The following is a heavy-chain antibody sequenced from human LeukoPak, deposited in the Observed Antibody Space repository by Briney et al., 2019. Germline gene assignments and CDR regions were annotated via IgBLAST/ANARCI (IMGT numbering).Heavy chain of an antibody. CDR3: ASPYYYGSGSSSDDAFDI. V-gene: IGHV3-11*04. J-gene: IGHJ3*02. Sequence: GGSLRLSCAASGFTFSDYYMSWIRQAPGKGLEWVSYIRSSGSTIYYADSVKGRFTISRDNAKNSLYLQMNSLRAEDTAVYYCASPYYYGSGSSSDDAFDIWGQGTMVTASS. D-gene: IGHD3-10*01. CDR1: GFTFSDYY. CDR2: IRSSGSTI.